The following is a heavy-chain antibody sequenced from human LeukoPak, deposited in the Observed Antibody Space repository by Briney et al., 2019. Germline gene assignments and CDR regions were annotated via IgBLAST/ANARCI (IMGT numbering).Heavy chain of an antibody. Sequence: PSETLSLTCAVYGGSFSGYYWSWIRQPPGKGLEWIGEINHSGSTNYNPSLKSRVTISVDTSKNQVSLKLSSVTAADTAVYYCARDSTVTTGDAFDIWGQGTMVTVSS. CDR2: INHSGST. CDR3: ARDSTVTTGDAFDI. D-gene: IGHD4-17*01. V-gene: IGHV4-34*01. CDR1: GGSFSGYY. J-gene: IGHJ3*02.